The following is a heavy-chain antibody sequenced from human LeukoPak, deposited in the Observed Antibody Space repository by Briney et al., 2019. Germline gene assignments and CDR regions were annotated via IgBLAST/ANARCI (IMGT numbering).Heavy chain of an antibody. D-gene: IGHD2-2*01. CDR2: IKKDGIEK. CDR1: GFMFSSNW. Sequence: GGSLRLSCAASGFMFSSNWMSWVRLAPGKGLEWVANIKKDGIEKYYVESVKGRFTISRDNAKNSLSLQMNSLRAEDTAVYYCARGRYSSRSGGYYFDIWGQGTLVTVSS. V-gene: IGHV3-7*01. CDR3: ARGRYSSRSGGYYFDI. J-gene: IGHJ4*02.